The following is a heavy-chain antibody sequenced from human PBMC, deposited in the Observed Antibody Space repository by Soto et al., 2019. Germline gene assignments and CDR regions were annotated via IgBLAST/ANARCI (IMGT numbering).Heavy chain of an antibody. CDR1: GFTVSSNY. J-gene: IGHJ4*02. CDR3: ARDYCTSTSCYIFYYFDY. D-gene: IGHD2-2*02. V-gene: IGHV3-53*05. Sequence: GGSLRLSCAASGFTVSSNYMSWVRQAPGKGLEWVSVIYSGGSTYYADSVKGRFTISRDNSKNTLYLQMHSLRAEDTAVYYCARDYCTSTSCYIFYYFDYWGQGTLVTVSS. CDR2: IYSGGST.